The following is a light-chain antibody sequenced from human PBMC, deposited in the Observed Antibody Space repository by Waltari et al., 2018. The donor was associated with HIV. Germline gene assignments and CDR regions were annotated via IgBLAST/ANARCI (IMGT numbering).Light chain of an antibody. J-gene: IGKJ1*01. CDR3: QQYNSYPRT. V-gene: IGKV1-5*03. CDR2: TAS. CDR1: QSISSW. Sequence: DIQMTQSPSTLSASVGDRVTSTCRASQSISSWLAWYQQKPGKGPKLLIYTASSSESGVPSRFSGSGSGTEFTLTISSLQPDDFATYYCQQYNSYPRTFGQGTKVEIK.